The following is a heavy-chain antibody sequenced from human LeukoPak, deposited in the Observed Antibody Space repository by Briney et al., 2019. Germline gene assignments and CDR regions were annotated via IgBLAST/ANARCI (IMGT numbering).Heavy chain of an antibody. J-gene: IGHJ4*02. V-gene: IGHV4-34*09. D-gene: IGHD3-22*01. CDR1: GGSFSGYY. CDR3: ARVNYYDSSGYHLFDY. Sequence: SETLSLTCAVFGGSFSGYYWNWIRQSPGKGLEWIGEITHSGNTYYNPSLKSRVTISVDTSKNQFSLKLSSVTAADTAVYYCARVNYYDSSGYHLFDYWGQGTLVTVSS. CDR2: ITHSGNT.